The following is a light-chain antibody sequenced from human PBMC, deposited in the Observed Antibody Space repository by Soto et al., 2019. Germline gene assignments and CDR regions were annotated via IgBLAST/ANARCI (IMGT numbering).Light chain of an antibody. V-gene: IGKV3-20*01. CDR1: QNVANY. CDR2: GAS. CDR3: QQYVTSPLT. Sequence: EIVLTHSPATLSLSPGERATLSCSASQNVANYLDWYQQKPGQAPRLLIYGASSRATGIPDRFSGSGSGTDFTLTISRLEPEDFAVYYCQQYVTSPLTFGGGTKVDI. J-gene: IGKJ4*01.